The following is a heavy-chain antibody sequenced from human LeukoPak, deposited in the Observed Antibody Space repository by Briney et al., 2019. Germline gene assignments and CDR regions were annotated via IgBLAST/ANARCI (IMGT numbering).Heavy chain of an antibody. D-gene: IGHD1-26*01. J-gene: IGHJ3*02. CDR3: ARESPDSGSWSAFDS. V-gene: IGHV3-7*01. CDR1: GFSFTTYW. Sequence: PGGSLRLSCAASGFSFTTYWMSWVRQAPGKGLEWVANIKQDGTEKYYVDSVKGRFTISRDNAKNSLYLQMNSLRAEDTAVYYCARESPDSGSWSAFDSWGQGTMVTVSS. CDR2: IKQDGTEK.